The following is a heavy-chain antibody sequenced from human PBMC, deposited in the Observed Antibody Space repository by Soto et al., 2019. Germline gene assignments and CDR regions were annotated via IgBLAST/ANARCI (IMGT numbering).Heavy chain of an antibody. CDR3: VKGGWLDF. D-gene: IGHD3-16*01. CDR1: GFTFNTFE. J-gene: IGHJ5*01. CDR2: ISDDSSRT. V-gene: IGHV3-23*01. Sequence: EVQLLESGGGLVQPGGSLRLSCAASGFTFNTFEMSWVRQAPGRGLEWVSFISDDSSRTYYADAVKGRFTISRDNSKYPPYLKMKSLAAEDPAVYACVKGGWLDFWGQGPLVTVPS.